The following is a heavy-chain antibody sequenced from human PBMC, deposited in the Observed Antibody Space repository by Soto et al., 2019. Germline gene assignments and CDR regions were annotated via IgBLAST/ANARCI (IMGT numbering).Heavy chain of an antibody. CDR1: ADTFNSYS. V-gene: IGHV1-69*01. CDR2: INPVFGTA. D-gene: IGHD4-17*01. CDR3: ARSLEWTTVNNWVDP. J-gene: IGHJ5*02. Sequence: QVQLVQSGAEVKTPGSSVKVSCKASADTFNSYSLSWLRQAPGQRLEWMGGINPVFGTADYAQSFEDRLTITADESTSTVYMELSSLRSDDTAVYYCARSLEWTTVNNWVDPWGQGALVTVSS.